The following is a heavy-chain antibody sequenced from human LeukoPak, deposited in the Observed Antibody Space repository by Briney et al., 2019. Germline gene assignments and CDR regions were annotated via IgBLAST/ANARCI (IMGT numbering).Heavy chain of an antibody. CDR3: ARHTILLYFGL. CDR1: GDSITSGGYS. CDR2: IHDSGST. V-gene: IGHV4-30-2*03. J-gene: IGHJ4*02. Sequence: SETLSLTCAVSGDSITSGGYSWSWIRQTPGKGLEWIAYIHDSGSTYYNPSLKRRVTISVDTYKNQFSLKLSSVTAAAAAEYFGARHTILLYFGLWGQGTLVTVSS. D-gene: IGHD3-9*01.